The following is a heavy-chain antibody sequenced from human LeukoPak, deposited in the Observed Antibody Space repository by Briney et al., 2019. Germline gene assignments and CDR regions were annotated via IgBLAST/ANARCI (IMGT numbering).Heavy chain of an antibody. D-gene: IGHD3-22*01. CDR1: GGSFSGYY. Sequence: PSETLSLTCAVYGGSFSGYYWSWIRQPPGKGLEWIGEINHSGSTNYNPSLKSRVTISVDTSKNQFSLKLSSVTAADTAVYYCAGRRLQHYDSSGYQYYFDYWGQGTLVTVSS. J-gene: IGHJ4*02. CDR3: AGRRLQHYDSSGYQYYFDY. V-gene: IGHV4-34*01. CDR2: INHSGST.